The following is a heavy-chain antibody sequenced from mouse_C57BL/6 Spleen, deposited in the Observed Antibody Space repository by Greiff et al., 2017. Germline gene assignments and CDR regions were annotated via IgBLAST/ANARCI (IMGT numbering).Heavy chain of an antibody. CDR3: ARATTVVAFYAMDY. J-gene: IGHJ4*01. CDR2: IDPSDSYT. D-gene: IGHD1-1*01. CDR1: GYTFTSYW. V-gene: IGHV1-69*01. Sequence: QVQLQQPGAELVMPGASVKLSCKASGYTFTSYWMHWVKQRPGQGLEWIGEIDPSDSYTNYNQKFKGKSKLTVDQSSSTAYMQLSSLTSEDSAVYYCARATTVVAFYAMDYWGQGTSVTVSS.